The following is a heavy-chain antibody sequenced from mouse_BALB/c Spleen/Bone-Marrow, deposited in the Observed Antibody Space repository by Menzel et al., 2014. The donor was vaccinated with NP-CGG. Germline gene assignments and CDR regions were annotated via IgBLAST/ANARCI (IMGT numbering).Heavy chain of an antibody. CDR2: ISTYYGDT. D-gene: IGHD1-1*01. Sequence: VQLQESGAELVRPGVSVKISCKGSGYTFTNNAIHWVKQSRAKSLERIGIISTYYGDTTYNQKFKGKATMTVDKSSSTAYLKLARLTSEDSAIYYCARSGNIRNAMDYWGQGTSVTVSS. J-gene: IGHJ4*01. CDR3: ARSGNIRNAMDY. V-gene: IGHV1S137*01. CDR1: GYTFTNNA.